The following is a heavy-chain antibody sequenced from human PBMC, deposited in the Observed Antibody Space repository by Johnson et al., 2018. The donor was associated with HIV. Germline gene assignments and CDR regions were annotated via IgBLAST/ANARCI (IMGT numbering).Heavy chain of an antibody. V-gene: IGHV3-9*01. Sequence: EVQLVESGGGLVQPGRSLRLSCAASGFTFDDYAMHWVRQAPGKGLEWVSGINWNGGSTGYADSVKGRFTISRDNAKNSLYLQMNSLRAEDTAVYYCANLAGSDAFDIWGQGTMVTVSS. CDR2: INWNGGST. CDR1: GFTFDDYA. CDR3: ANLAGSDAFDI. J-gene: IGHJ3*02. D-gene: IGHD3-10*01.